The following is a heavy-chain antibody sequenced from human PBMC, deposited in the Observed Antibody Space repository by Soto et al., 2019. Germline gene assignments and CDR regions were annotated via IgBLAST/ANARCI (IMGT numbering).Heavy chain of an antibody. Sequence: QVQLVESGGGVVQPGRSLRLSCAASGFTFSSYGMHWVRQAPGKGLEWVAVIWYDGSNKYYADSVKGRFTISRDNSKNTLYLQMNSLIAEDTAVYYCARSGFGELLYLDYWGQGTLVTVSS. D-gene: IGHD3-10*01. CDR2: IWYDGSNK. V-gene: IGHV3-33*01. CDR3: ARSGFGELLYLDY. J-gene: IGHJ4*02. CDR1: GFTFSSYG.